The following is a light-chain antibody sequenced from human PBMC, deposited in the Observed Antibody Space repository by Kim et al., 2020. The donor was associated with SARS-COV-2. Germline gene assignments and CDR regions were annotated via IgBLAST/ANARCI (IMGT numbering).Light chain of an antibody. CDR3: QQYGYNSPWT. V-gene: IGKV1-5*03. CDR2: KAS. J-gene: IGKJ1*01. Sequence: YVGDRVTITCRASQSIGTWLAWFQQKPGKAPKLLIYKASTLESGVPSTFSGSGSGTEFTLTIRSLQPDDFATYYCQQYGYNSPWTFGQGTKVDIK. CDR1: QSIGTW.